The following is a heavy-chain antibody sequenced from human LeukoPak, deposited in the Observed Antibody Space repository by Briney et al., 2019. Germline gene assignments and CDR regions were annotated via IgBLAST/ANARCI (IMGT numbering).Heavy chain of an antibody. V-gene: IGHV4-59*01. CDR2: IYYSGST. J-gene: IGHJ5*02. CDR1: GGSISGYY. Sequence: SETLSLTCTVSGGSISGYYWSWIRQPPGKGLEWIGYIYYSGSTYYNPSLKSRVTISVDTSKNQFSLKLSSVTAADTAVYYCARGDSSGSNWFDPWGQGTLVTVSS. D-gene: IGHD3-22*01. CDR3: ARGDSSGSNWFDP.